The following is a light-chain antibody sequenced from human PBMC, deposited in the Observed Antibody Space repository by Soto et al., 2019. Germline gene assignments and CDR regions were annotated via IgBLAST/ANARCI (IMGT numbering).Light chain of an antibody. CDR2: DAS. Sequence: EVVLTQSPGTLSLSPGERATLSCRTSQTVSSSFLAWYQQKPGQAPRLLMFDASNRATDIPDRFSGSGSGTDFTLTISRLEPEDFAVYYCQQYGSSTPTAFGQGTKVDI. CDR1: QTVSSSF. CDR3: QQYGSSTPTA. J-gene: IGKJ1*01. V-gene: IGKV3-20*01.